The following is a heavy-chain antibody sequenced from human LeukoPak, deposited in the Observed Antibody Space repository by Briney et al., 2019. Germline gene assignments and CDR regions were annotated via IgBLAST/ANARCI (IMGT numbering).Heavy chain of an antibody. CDR1: GFTFSSYG. Sequence: GGPLRLSCAASGFTFSSYGMHWVRQAPGKGLEWVAFIRYDGSNKYYADSVKGRFTISRDNSKNTLYLQMNSLRAEDTAVYYCARDLYDSSGYYGMNWFDPWGQGTLVTVSS. J-gene: IGHJ5*02. CDR2: IRYDGSNK. CDR3: ARDLYDSSGYYGMNWFDP. D-gene: IGHD3-22*01. V-gene: IGHV3-30*02.